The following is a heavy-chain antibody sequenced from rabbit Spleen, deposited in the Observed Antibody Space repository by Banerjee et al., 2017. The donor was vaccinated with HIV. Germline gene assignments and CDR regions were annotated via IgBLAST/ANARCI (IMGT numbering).Heavy chain of an antibody. Sequence: QSLEESGGDLVKPGASLTLTCTASGFSFSSSDWIYWVRQAPGKGLEWIGYIDPVFGTTYYASWAKGRFTISKTSSTTVTLQMTSLTVADTATYFCARDLVSVIGWNFNLWGQGTLVTVS. D-gene: IGHD1-1*01. V-gene: IGHV1S40*01. CDR3: ARDLVSVIGWNFNL. CDR1: GFSFSSSDW. J-gene: IGHJ4*01. CDR2: IDPVFGTT.